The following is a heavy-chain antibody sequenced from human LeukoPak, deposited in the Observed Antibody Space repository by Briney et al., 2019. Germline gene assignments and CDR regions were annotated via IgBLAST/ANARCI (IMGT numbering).Heavy chain of an antibody. CDR1: GFTFSDYA. Sequence: PGGSLRLSCAASGFTFSDYAMSWVRQAPGKGLEWVSAISASADNTYYADSVKGRFTISRDNSKNTLFLQMNSLRAEETAVYYCAKGGYHYFDSWGQGTLVTVSS. D-gene: IGHD5-12*01. J-gene: IGHJ4*02. CDR3: AKGGYHYFDS. CDR2: ISASADNT. V-gene: IGHV3-23*01.